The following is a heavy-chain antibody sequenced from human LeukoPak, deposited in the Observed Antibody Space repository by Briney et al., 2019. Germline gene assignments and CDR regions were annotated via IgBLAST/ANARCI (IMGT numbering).Heavy chain of an antibody. CDR1: GGSISSYY. CDR3: ARIPGTTHGLVNTFDY. Sequence: SETLSLTCTVSGGSISSYYWSWIRQPAGKGLEWIGRIYTSGSTNYNPSLKSRVTMSVDTSKNQFSLKLSSVTAADTAVYYCARIPGTTHGLVNTFDYWGQGLLVTVSS. J-gene: IGHJ4*02. V-gene: IGHV4-4*07. CDR2: IYTSGST. D-gene: IGHD1-14*01.